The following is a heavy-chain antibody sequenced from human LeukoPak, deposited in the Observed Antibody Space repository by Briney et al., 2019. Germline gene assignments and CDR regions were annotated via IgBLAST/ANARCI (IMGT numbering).Heavy chain of an antibody. J-gene: IGHJ4*02. D-gene: IGHD5-18*01. CDR1: GGSLNSYY. V-gene: IGHV4-59*01. CDR3: ARRGGYSYGYWYYFDY. Sequence: SETLSLTCIVSGGSLNSYYWTWIRQPPGKGLEWIGFIYYSGSTNYNPALKSRVTISVDTSKNEFSLKASSVTAADTAVYYCARRGGYSYGYWYYFDYWGQGTLVTVSS. CDR2: IYYSGST.